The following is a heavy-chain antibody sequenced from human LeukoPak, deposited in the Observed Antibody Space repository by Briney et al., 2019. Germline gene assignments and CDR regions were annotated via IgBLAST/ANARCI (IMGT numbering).Heavy chain of an antibody. CDR1: GYTFTGYY. CDR2: INPNSGGT. Sequence: ASVKVSCKASGYTFTGYYIHWGRQAPGQGLEWMGWINPNSGGTNYAQKFQGRVTMTRDTSISTAYMELSRLRSDDTAVYYCARTHRQYQTNFFDYWGQGTLVTVSS. V-gene: IGHV1-2*02. J-gene: IGHJ4*02. CDR3: ARTHRQYQTNFFDY. D-gene: IGHD2-2*01.